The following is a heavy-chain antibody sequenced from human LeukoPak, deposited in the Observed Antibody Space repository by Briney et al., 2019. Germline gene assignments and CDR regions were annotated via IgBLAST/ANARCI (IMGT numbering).Heavy chain of an antibody. V-gene: IGHV4-61*02. J-gene: IGHJ6*03. CDR3: ARHSIGHYYYYYMDV. D-gene: IGHD2-15*01. CDR2: IYTSGST. Sequence: KPSETLSLTCTVSGGSISSGSYYWSWIRQPAGKGLEWIGRIYTSGSTNYNPSLKSRVTMSVDTSKNQFSLKLSSVTAADTAVYYCARHSIGHYYYYYMDVWGKGTTVTISS. CDR1: GGSISSGSYY.